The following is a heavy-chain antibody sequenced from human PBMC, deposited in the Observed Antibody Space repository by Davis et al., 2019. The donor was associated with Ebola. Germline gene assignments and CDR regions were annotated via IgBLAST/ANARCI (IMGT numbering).Heavy chain of an antibody. Sequence: AASVKVSCKASGYTFTSNVMNWVRQAPGQGLEWMGWINTNTGNPTYAQGFTGRFVFSLDTSASTAYLQISSLKAEDTAVYYCARGWSGGIVVVTYFDYWGQGTLVTVSS. CDR1: GYTFTSNV. D-gene: IGHD3-22*01. V-gene: IGHV7-4-1*02. J-gene: IGHJ4*02. CDR3: ARGWSGGIVVVTYFDY. CDR2: INTNTGNP.